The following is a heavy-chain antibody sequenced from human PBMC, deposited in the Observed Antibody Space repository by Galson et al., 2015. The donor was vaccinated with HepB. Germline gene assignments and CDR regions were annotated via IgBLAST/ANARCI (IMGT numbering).Heavy chain of an antibody. V-gene: IGHV3-15*01. CDR2: IKSKTDGGTI. CDR1: GFTFSNAW. Sequence: ALRLSCAASGFTFSNAWMSWVRQAPGQGLEWVGRIKSKTDGGTIDYAAPVKGRFTISRDDSKNKLYLQMNSLKIEDTAVYYCSTGVLWFGLNYFDYWGQGTLVTVSS. D-gene: IGHD3-10*01. J-gene: IGHJ4*02. CDR3: STGVLWFGLNYFDY.